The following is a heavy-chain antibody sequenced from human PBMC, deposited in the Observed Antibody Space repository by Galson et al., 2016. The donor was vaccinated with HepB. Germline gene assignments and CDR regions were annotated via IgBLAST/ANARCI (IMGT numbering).Heavy chain of an antibody. Sequence: SVKVSCKASGGTFSSYDINWVRQAPGQGLEWMGGIIPIFGTAKYAQKVQGRVTIIADESTSTAYMELSSLRSGDTAVYYCARGGTIFGVATAFDIWGQGTLVTVSS. CDR3: ARGGTIFGVATAFDI. V-gene: IGHV1-69*13. J-gene: IGHJ3*02. CDR1: GGTFSSYD. CDR2: IIPIFGTA. D-gene: IGHD3-3*01.